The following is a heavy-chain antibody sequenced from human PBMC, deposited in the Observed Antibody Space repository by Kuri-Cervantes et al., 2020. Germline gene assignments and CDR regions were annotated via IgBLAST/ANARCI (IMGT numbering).Heavy chain of an antibody. V-gene: IGHV4-59*01. Sequence: GSLRLSCTVSGGSISSYYWSWVRQPPGKGLEWIGYIQYSGGTNYNPSLKSRVTISVDTSKNQFSLKLSSVTAADTAVYYCARAQNYYGMDVWGQGTTVTVSS. CDR2: IQYSGGT. J-gene: IGHJ6*02. CDR1: GGSISSYY. CDR3: ARAQNYYGMDV.